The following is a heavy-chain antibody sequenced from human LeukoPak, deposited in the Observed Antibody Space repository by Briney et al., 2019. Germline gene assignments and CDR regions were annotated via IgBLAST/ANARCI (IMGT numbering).Heavy chain of an antibody. CDR2: INHSGST. CDR3: ARDPIIGGRRFDP. J-gene: IGHJ5*02. V-gene: IGHV4-34*01. CDR1: GGSFSGYY. Sequence: SETLSLTCAVYGGSFSGYYWSWIRQPPGKGLEWIGEINHSGSTNYNPSLKSRVTISVDTSKNQFSLKLSSVTAADTAVYYCARDPIIGGRRFDPWGQGTLVTVSS. D-gene: IGHD2/OR15-2a*01.